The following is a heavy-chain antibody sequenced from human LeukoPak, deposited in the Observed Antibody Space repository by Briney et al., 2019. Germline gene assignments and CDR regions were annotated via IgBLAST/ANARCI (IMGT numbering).Heavy chain of an antibody. D-gene: IGHD3-10*01. Sequence: GGSLRLSCAASGFTFDDYGMSWVRQAPGKGLEWVSGINWNGGSTGYADSVKGRFTISRDNAKNSLYLQMNGLRAEDTALYYCARVYYYGSGSYLDYWGQGTLVTVSS. CDR1: GFTFDDYG. J-gene: IGHJ4*02. V-gene: IGHV3-20*04. CDR3: ARVYYYGSGSYLDY. CDR2: INWNGGST.